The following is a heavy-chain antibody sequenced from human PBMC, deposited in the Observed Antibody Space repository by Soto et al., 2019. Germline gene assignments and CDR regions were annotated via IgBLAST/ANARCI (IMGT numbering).Heavy chain of an antibody. D-gene: IGHD6-19*01. Sequence: EVQLVDSGGDLIQPGGSLRLSGGASGFTVSGNSLIWVRQAPGKGLEWVSYIYIDGSTDYADAVRGRFTLTRDNSKNTLYLQMNNLRGEDTAVYYCARDGGSGTAVAGIQYSGMDVWGHGTTVTVSS. V-gene: IGHV3-53*01. CDR1: GFTVSGNS. CDR2: IYIDGST. J-gene: IGHJ6*02. CDR3: ARDGGSGTAVAGIQYSGMDV.